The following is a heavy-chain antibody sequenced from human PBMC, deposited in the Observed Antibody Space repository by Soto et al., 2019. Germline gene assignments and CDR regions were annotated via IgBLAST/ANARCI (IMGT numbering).Heavy chain of an antibody. J-gene: IGHJ4*02. D-gene: IGHD5-18*01. CDR2: IYYSGST. Sequence: PSETLSLTCTVSGGSISSYYWSWIRQPPGKGLEWIGYIYYSGSTNYNPSLKSRVTISVDTSKNQFSLKLSSVTAADTAVYYCARSMDTAMVPYYFDFWGQGALVTVSS. CDR3: ARSMDTAMVPYYFDF. V-gene: IGHV4-59*12. CDR1: GGSISSYY.